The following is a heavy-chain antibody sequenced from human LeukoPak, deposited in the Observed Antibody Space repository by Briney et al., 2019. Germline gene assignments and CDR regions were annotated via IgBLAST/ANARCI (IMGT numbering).Heavy chain of an antibody. V-gene: IGHV3-30*02. CDR3: HSSGYYGFDY. Sequence: NPGGSLRLSCAASGFTFSSYGMHWVRQAPGKGLEWVAFIRYDGSNKYYADSVKGRFTISRDNSKNTLYLQMNSLRAEDTAVYYGHSSGYYGFDYWGQGTLVTVPS. CDR2: IRYDGSNK. D-gene: IGHD3-22*01. J-gene: IGHJ4*02. CDR1: GFTFSSYG.